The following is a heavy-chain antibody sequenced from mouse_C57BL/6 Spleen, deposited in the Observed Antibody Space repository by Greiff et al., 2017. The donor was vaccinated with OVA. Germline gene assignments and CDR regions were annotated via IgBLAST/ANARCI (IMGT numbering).Heavy chain of an antibody. Sequence: QVQLQQSGAELVRPGTSVKVSCKASGYAFTNYLIEWVKQRPGQGLEWIGVINPGSGGTNYNEKFKGTATLTADKSSSTAYMQLSSLTSEDSAVYFWARGDYGNAWFAYWGQGTLVTVSA. V-gene: IGHV1-54*01. CDR3: ARGDYGNAWFAY. D-gene: IGHD2-1*01. CDR2: INPGSGGT. J-gene: IGHJ3*01. CDR1: GYAFTNYL.